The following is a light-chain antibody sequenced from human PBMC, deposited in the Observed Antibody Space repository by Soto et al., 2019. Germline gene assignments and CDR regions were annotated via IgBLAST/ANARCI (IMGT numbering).Light chain of an antibody. CDR1: SSDVGGYNY. CDR3: SSYTSSSTLV. CDR2: EVS. V-gene: IGLV2-14*01. J-gene: IGLJ1*01. Sequence: QSALTQPASVSGSPGQSITISCTGTSSDVGGYNYVSWYQQHPGKAPKLMISEVSNRPSGVSNSFSGSKSGNTASLTISGLQAEDEADYYCSSYTSSSTLVFGTGTKLTVL.